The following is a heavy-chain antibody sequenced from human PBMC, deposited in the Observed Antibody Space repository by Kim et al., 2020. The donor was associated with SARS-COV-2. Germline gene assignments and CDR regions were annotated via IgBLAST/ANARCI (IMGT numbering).Heavy chain of an antibody. CDR1: GGSISSYY. CDR2: IYYSGST. V-gene: IGHV4-59*01. CDR3: ARDRRGYLDAFDI. J-gene: IGHJ3*02. Sequence: SETLSLTCTVSGGSISSYYWSWIRQPPGKGLEWIGYIYYSGSTNYNPSLKSRVTISVDTSKNQFSLKLSSVTAADTAVYYCARDRRGYLDAFDIWGQGTMVTVSS. D-gene: IGHD3-16*02.